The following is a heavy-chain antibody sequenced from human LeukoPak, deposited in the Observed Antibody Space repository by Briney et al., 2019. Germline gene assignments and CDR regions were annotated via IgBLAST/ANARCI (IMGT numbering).Heavy chain of an antibody. J-gene: IGHJ4*02. CDR2: IILIFGTA. D-gene: IGHD3-16*02. CDR3: ARGPTFGGVIVYTPFDY. V-gene: IGHV1-69*13. Sequence: SVKVSCKASGGTFSSYAISWVRQAPGQGLEWMGGIILIFGTANYAQKFQGRVTITADESTSTAYMELSSLRSEDTAVYYCARGPTFGGVIVYTPFDYWGQGTLVTVSS. CDR1: GGTFSSYA.